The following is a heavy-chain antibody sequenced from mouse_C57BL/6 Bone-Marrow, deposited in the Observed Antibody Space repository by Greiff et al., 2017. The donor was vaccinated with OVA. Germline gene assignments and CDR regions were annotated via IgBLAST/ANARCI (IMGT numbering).Heavy chain of an antibody. Sequence: DVQLQESGGDLVKPGGSLKLSCAASGFTFSSYGMSWVRQTPDKRLEWVATISSGGSYTYYPDSVKGRFTISRDNAKNTLYLQMSSLKSEDTAMYYCARITSWGQGTLVTVSA. V-gene: IGHV5-6*01. CDR3: ARITS. CDR2: ISSGGSYT. CDR1: GFTFSSYG. D-gene: IGHD1-1*01. J-gene: IGHJ3*01.